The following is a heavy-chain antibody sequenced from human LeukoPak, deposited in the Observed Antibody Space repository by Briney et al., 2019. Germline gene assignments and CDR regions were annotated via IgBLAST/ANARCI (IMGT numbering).Heavy chain of an antibody. V-gene: IGHV4-59*01. D-gene: IGHD2/OR15-2a*01. CDR1: GGSISSYY. CDR2: VSYSGTT. Sequence: PSETLSLTCTVPGGSISSYYWTWIRQPPGKGLEWIGYVSYSGTTNYNPSLNSRVTISVDTSKNQFSLKLSSVTAADTAVYYCARGKIELWPWGQGTLVTVSS. J-gene: IGHJ5*02. CDR3: ARGKIELWP.